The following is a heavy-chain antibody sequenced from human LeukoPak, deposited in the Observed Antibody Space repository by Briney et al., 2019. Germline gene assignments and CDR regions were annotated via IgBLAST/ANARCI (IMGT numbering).Heavy chain of an antibody. D-gene: IGHD3-3*01. J-gene: IGHJ4*02. CDR1: GYTFTSYD. Sequence: ASVKVSCKASGYTFTSYDINWVRQATGQGLEWMGLMNPNSGNTGYAQKFQGRVTMTRNTSISTAYMELSSLRSEDTAVYYCARLHYDFWGGYYFDYWGQGTLVTVSS. V-gene: IGHV1-8*01. CDR2: MNPNSGNT. CDR3: ARLHYDFWGGYYFDY.